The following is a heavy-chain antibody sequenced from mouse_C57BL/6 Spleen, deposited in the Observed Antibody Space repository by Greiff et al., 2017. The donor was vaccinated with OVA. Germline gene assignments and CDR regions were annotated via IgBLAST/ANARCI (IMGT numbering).Heavy chain of an antibody. CDR3: ARDSIYYDYDWFAY. J-gene: IGHJ3*01. CDR2: ISSGSSTI. V-gene: IGHV5-17*01. Sequence: EVMLVESGGGLVKPGGSLKLSCAASGFTFSDYGMHWVRQAPEKGLEWVAYISSGSSTIYYADTVKGRFTISRDNAKNTLFLQMTRLRSGDTAMYYCARDSIYYDYDWFAYWGQGTLVTVSA. D-gene: IGHD2-4*01. CDR1: GFTFSDYG.